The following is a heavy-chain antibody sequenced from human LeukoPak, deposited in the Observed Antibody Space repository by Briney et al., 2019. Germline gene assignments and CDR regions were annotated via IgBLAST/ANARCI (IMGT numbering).Heavy chain of an antibody. V-gene: IGHV1-69*05. Sequence: SVKVSCKASGGTFSSYAISWVRQAPGQGLEWMGGIIPIFGTANYAQKFQGRVTITTDESTSTAYMELSSLRSEDTAVYYCARGPVLTGYYGDIRYDYYMDVWGKGTTVTVSS. CDR2: IIPIFGTA. CDR1: GGTFSSYA. D-gene: IGHD3-9*01. J-gene: IGHJ6*03. CDR3: ARGPVLTGYYGDIRYDYYMDV.